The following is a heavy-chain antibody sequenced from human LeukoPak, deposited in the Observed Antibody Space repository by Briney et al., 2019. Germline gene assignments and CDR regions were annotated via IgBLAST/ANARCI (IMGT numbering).Heavy chain of an antibody. V-gene: IGHV3-66*01. CDR3: AKTNNYAYVH. D-gene: IGHD5-18*01. J-gene: IGHJ4*02. CDR2: IYADGGT. Sequence: GESLRLSCAASGFTVSNSYMTWVRQAPGKGLEWVSIIYADGGTYYADSLKGRFTISRDISKNTVFLQMNSLRAEDTAVYYCAKTNNYAYVHWGQGTLVTVSS. CDR1: GFTVSNSY.